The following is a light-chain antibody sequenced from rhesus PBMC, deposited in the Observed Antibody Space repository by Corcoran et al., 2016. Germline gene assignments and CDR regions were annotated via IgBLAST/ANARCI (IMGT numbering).Light chain of an antibody. CDR2: KAS. V-gene: IGKV1-74*01. CDR3: QHNYGTPFT. Sequence: DIQMTQSPSSLSASVGDRVTITCRASENVNNYLNWYQQKPGEAPKLLIYKASTLQSGVPSRFSGSGSGTDYTFTISSLQSEDVATYYCQHNYGTPFTFGPGTKLAIK. CDR1: ENVNNY. J-gene: IGKJ3*01.